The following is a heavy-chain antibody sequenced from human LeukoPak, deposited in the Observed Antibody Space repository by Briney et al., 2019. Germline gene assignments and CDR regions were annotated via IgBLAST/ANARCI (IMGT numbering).Heavy chain of an antibody. CDR3: ASSTTWIQLWFDP. Sequence: PLASVKVSCKASGYTFTGYYMHWVRQAPGQGLEWMGWINPNSGGTNYAQKFQGRVTITADKSTSTAYMELSSLRSEDTAVYYCASSTTWIQLWFDPWGQGTLVTVSS. J-gene: IGHJ5*02. CDR1: GYTFTGYY. V-gene: IGHV1-2*02. D-gene: IGHD5-18*01. CDR2: INPNSGGT.